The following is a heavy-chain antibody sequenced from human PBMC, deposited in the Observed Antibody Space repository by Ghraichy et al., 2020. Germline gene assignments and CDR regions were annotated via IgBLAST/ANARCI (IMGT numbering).Heavy chain of an antibody. J-gene: IGHJ6*02. CDR2: INSDGSST. CDR1: GFTFSRYW. Sequence: GESLNISCAASGFTFSRYWMHWVRQAPGKGLVWVSRINSDGSSTSYADSVKGRFTISRDNAKNTLYLQMNSLRAEDTAVFYCARDGYSYGYNFYYGLDVWGQGTTVTVSS. CDR3: ARDGYSYGYNFYYGLDV. D-gene: IGHD5-18*01. V-gene: IGHV3-74*01.